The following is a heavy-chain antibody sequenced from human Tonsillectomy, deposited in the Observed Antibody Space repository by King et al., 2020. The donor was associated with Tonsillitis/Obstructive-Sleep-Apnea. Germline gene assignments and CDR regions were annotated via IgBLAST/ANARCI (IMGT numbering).Heavy chain of an antibody. J-gene: IGHJ4*02. CDR2: ISGSGGST. Sequence: VQLVESGGGLVQPGGSLRLSCAASGFTFSSYTMTWVRRAPGKGLEWVSAISGSGGSTQYADSVNGRFTISRDNSKNTLYLQMNSLRAEDTAVYYCAKSSMDNWSDGLDYWGQGTLVTVSS. CDR1: GFTFSSYT. CDR3: AKSSMDNWSDGLDY. V-gene: IGHV3-23*04. D-gene: IGHD1-20*01.